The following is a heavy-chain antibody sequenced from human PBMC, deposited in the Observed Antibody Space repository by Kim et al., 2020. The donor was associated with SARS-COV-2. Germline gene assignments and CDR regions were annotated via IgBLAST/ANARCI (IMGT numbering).Heavy chain of an antibody. J-gene: IGHJ4*02. CDR2: IYYSGST. V-gene: IGHV4-59*08. CDR1: GGSISSYY. D-gene: IGHD4-17*01. CDR3: ARSGKNYYGDIYYFDY. Sequence: SETLSLTCTVSGGSISSYYWSWIRQPPGKGLEWIGYIYYSGSTNYNPSLKSRVTISVDTSKNQFSLKLSSVTAADTAVYYCARSGKNYYGDIYYFDYWGQGTLVTVSS.